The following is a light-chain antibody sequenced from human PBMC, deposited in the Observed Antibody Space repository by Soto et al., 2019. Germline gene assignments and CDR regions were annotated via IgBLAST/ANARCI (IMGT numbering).Light chain of an antibody. CDR2: AAS. CDR3: QQSYSNPTWT. J-gene: IGKJ1*01. V-gene: IGKV1-39*01. Sequence: DIQMTQSPSSLSASVRDRVTITCRASQSISSYLNWYQQKPGKAPKLLIYAASSLQSGVPSRFSGSGSGTDFTLTISSLQPEDFATYYCQQSYSNPTWTFGQGTKADIK. CDR1: QSISSY.